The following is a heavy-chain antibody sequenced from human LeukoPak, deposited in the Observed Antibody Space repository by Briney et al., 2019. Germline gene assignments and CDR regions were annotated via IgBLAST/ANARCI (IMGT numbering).Heavy chain of an antibody. D-gene: IGHD4-23*01. CDR2: ISSSSSYI. J-gene: IGHJ5*02. CDR3: ARAGARVTYNWFDP. Sequence: PGGSLRLSCAASGFTFSSYSMNWVRQAPGKGLEWVSSISSSSSYIYYADSVKGRFTISRDNAKNSLYLQMNSLRAEDTAVYYCARAGARVTYNWFDPWGQGTLVTVSS. V-gene: IGHV3-21*01. CDR1: GFTFSSYS.